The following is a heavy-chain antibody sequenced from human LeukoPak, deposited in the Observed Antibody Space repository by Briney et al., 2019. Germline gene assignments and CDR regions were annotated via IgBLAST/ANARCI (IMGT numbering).Heavy chain of an antibody. CDR1: GFTFSDYY. CDR2: ISSGSTI. Sequence: GGSLRLSCAASGFTFSDYYMSWIRQAPGKGLEWVSYISSGSTIYYADSVKGRFTISRDNAKNSLYLQMNSLRAEDTAVYYCATRTSFGGVINYWGQGTLVTVSS. V-gene: IGHV3-11*04. D-gene: IGHD3-16*01. J-gene: IGHJ4*02. CDR3: ATRTSFGGVINY.